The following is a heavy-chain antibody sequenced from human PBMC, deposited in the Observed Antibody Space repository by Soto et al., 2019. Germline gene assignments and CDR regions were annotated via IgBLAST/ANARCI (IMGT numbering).Heavy chain of an antibody. D-gene: IGHD6-6*01. CDR3: ARGIHAADTSSSYYDY. V-gene: IGHV4-30-2*01. CDR2: IYHSGST. J-gene: IGHJ4*02. Sequence: PSETMSLTCAVSGSSISSGGYSWSWIRQPPGKGLEWIGYIYHSGSTYYNPSLQSRVTISVDRSKNQFSLNLSSVTSAATAGPSCARGIHAADTSSSYYDYWGQGTRVVVAS. CDR1: GSSISSGGYS.